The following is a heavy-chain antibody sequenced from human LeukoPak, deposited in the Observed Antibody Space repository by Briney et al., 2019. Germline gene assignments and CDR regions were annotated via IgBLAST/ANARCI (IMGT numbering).Heavy chain of an antibody. CDR1: GSSISSSSYY. Sequence: SETLSLTCTVSGSSISSSSYYWGWIRQPPGKGLEWIGSIYYSGSTYYNPSLKSRVTISVDTSKNQFSLKLSSVTAADTAVYYCARLRNSYFDYWGQGTLVTVSS. J-gene: IGHJ4*02. V-gene: IGHV4-39*07. CDR2: IYYSGST. D-gene: IGHD5-24*01. CDR3: ARLRNSYFDY.